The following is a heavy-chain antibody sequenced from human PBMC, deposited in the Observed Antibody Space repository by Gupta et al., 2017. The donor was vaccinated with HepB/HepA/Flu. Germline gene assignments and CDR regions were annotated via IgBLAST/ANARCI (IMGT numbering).Heavy chain of an antibody. CDR2: MSYGGNT. Sequence: QVQLQESGPGLATPSQTLSLTCTVSDGTISSGASYWRWLRQHPGKGLEWIGYMSYGGNTYYDPSLKSRLTISVDTSKNQCSLRLSSVTDADTAVYYCAREPRSRGNGAFDIWGQGTMVTVSS. D-gene: IGHD3-10*01. V-gene: IGHV4-31*03. CDR3: AREPRSRGNGAFDI. CDR1: DGTISSGASY. J-gene: IGHJ3*02.